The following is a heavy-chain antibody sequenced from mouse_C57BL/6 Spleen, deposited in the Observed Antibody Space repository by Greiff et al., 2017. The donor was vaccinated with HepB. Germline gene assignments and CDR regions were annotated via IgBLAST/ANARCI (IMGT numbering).Heavy chain of an antibody. J-gene: IGHJ3*01. Sequence: EVQGVESGGGLVKPGGSLKLSCAASGFTFSDYGMHWVRQAPEKGLEWVAYISSGSSTIYYADTVKGRFTISRDNAKNTLFLQMTSLRSEDTAMYYCARPDYYGSFAWFAYWGQGTLVTVSA. D-gene: IGHD1-1*01. CDR2: ISSGSSTI. V-gene: IGHV5-17*01. CDR3: ARPDYYGSFAWFAY. CDR1: GFTFSDYG.